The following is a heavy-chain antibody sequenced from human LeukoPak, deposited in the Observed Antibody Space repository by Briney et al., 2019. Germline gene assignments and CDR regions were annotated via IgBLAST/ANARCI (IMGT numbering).Heavy chain of an antibody. V-gene: IGHV1-2*02. CDR2: INPNSGGT. CDR1: GYTFTVYY. D-gene: IGHD6-13*01. Sequence: ASVRVSCKASGYTFTVYYMHWVRPAPGQGLEWMGWINPNSGGTNYTQKFQGRVTMTRDTSISTAYMELSRLRSDDTAVYYCAREETASLTYRIAAAGTFDYWGQGTLVTVSS. CDR3: AREETASLTYRIAAAGTFDY. J-gene: IGHJ4*02.